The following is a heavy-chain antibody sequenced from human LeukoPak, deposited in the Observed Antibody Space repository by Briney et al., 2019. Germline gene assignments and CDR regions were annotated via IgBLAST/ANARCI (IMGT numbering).Heavy chain of an antibody. CDR3: ARARGGGTMVRGVIKGYYYYGMDV. CDR2: ISSSGSTI. CDR1: GFTFSDYY. D-gene: IGHD3-10*01. Sequence: GGSLRLSCAASGFTFSDYYMSWIRQAPGKGLEWVSYISSSGSTIYYADSVKGRFTISRDNAKNSLYLQMNSLRAEDTAVYYCARARGGGTMVRGVIKGYYYYGMDVWGQGTTVTVSS. V-gene: IGHV3-11*04. J-gene: IGHJ6*02.